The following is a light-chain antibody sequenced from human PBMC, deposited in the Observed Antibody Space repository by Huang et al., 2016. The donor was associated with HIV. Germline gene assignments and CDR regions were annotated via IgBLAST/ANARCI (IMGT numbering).Light chain of an antibody. J-gene: IGKJ1*01. CDR1: ESISVY. Sequence: DIQMTQSPSSLSASIGNRVTITFRASESISVYLSWYQQKPGKAPKLLIYAASSLQSGVPSRFSGSGAGTEFTLTISSVQPEDFATYYCQQSHSTPWTFGQGTKVEIK. CDR2: AAS. CDR3: QQSHSTPWT. V-gene: IGKV1-39*01.